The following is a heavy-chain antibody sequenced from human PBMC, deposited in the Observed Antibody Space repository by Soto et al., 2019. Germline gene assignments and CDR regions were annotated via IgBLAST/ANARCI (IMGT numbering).Heavy chain of an antibody. CDR3: ARDDCSSTSCPPWKSFDY. CDR1: GFTFSSYG. CDR2: IWYDGSNK. V-gene: IGHV3-33*01. J-gene: IGHJ4*02. Sequence: GGSLRLSCAASGFTFSSYGMHWVRQAPGKGLEWVAVIWYDGSNKYYADSVKGRFTISRDNSKNTLYLQMNSLRAEDTAVYYCARDDCSSTSCPPWKSFDYWGQGTLVTVSS. D-gene: IGHD2-2*01.